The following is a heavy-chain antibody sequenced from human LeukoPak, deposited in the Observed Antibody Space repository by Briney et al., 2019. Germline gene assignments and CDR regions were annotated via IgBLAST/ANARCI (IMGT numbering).Heavy chain of an antibody. CDR1: GYSFTGYY. D-gene: IGHD6-19*01. CDR3: AREDPGGWYDY. CDR2: INPNSGGT. Sequence: SVKVSCKASGYSFTGYYMHWVRQAPGQGLEWMGWINPNSGGTNYAQKFQGRVTMTRDTSISTAYMEVSRLRSDDTAVYYCAREDPGGWYDYWGQGTLVTVSS. V-gene: IGHV1-2*02. J-gene: IGHJ4*02.